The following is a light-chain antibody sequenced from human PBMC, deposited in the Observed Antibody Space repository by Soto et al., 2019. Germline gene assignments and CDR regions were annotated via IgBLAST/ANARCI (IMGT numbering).Light chain of an antibody. CDR1: QSISNY. CDR3: QQTYNSRSWT. V-gene: IGKV1-39*01. Sequence: DIQMTQSPSSLSASLGDRVTITCRASQSISNYLSWYQQKPGKAPKVLIYATSNLQSGVPSRFSGSGSGTDFTLTISSLQPEDSATYYCQQTYNSRSWTFGQGTKVEIK. CDR2: ATS. J-gene: IGKJ1*01.